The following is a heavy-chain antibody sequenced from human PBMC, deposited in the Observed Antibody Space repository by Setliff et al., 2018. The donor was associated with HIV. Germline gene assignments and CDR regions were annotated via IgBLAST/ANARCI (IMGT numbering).Heavy chain of an antibody. Sequence: GASVKVSCKASGYTFTSYGIIWVRQAPGQGLEWMGWISAYNGNTNYAQKLQGRVTMTTDTSTSTAYMELRSLRSDDTAVYCCARVLWELPQGDYWGQGTLVTVSS. V-gene: IGHV1-18*01. CDR2: ISAYNGNT. CDR1: GYTFTSYG. D-gene: IGHD1-26*01. CDR3: ARVLWELPQGDY. J-gene: IGHJ4*02.